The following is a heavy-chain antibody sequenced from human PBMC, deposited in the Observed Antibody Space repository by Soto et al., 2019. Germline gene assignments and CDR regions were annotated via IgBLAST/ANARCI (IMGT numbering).Heavy chain of an antibody. D-gene: IGHD7-27*01. V-gene: IGHV4-31*03. J-gene: IGHJ4*02. CDR2: IYYSGST. Sequence: PSETLSLTCTVSGGSISSGGYYWSWIRQHPGKGLEWIGYIYYSGSTYYNPSLKSRVTISVDTSKNQFSLKLSSVTAADTAVYYCCCGDERAQYFDYWGQGTLVTVSS. CDR1: GGSISSGGYY. CDR3: CCGDERAQYFDY.